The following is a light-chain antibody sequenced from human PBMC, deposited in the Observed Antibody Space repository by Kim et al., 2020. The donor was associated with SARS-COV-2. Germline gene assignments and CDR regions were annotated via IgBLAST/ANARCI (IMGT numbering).Light chain of an antibody. CDR1: KLGDKY. J-gene: IGLJ2*01. Sequence: ASPGQTATITCPGDKLGDKYSCWYQQRPGQSPVLVIYHEAKRPSGIPERFSASNAGNTATLTISETQAMDEADYYCQVWDSGTVVFGGGTKLNV. CDR2: HEA. CDR3: QVWDSGTVV. V-gene: IGLV3-1*01.